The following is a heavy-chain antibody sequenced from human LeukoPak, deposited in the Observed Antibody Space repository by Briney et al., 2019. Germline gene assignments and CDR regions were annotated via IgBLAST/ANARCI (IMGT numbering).Heavy chain of an antibody. CDR2: ISYDGSNK. CDR1: GFTFSSYA. CDR3: ARPQAAAGPVTFLFDY. J-gene: IGHJ4*02. V-gene: IGHV3-30-3*01. D-gene: IGHD6-13*01. Sequence: GGSLRLSCAASGFTFSSYAMHWVRQAPGKGLEWVAVISYDGSNKYYADSVKGRFTISRDNSKNTLYLQMNSLRAEDTAVYYCARPQAAAGPVTFLFDYWGQGTLVTVSS.